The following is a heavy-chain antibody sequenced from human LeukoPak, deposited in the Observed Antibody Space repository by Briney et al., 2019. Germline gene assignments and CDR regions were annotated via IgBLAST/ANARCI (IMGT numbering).Heavy chain of an antibody. Sequence: GESLKISCKGPGYSFTSYWIGWVRQMPGKGLEWMGIIYPGDSDTRYSPSFQGQVTISADKSISTAYLQWSSLKASDTAMYYCARQPYYSGYDYDYWGQGTLVTVSS. V-gene: IGHV5-51*01. J-gene: IGHJ4*02. D-gene: IGHD5-12*01. CDR2: IYPGDSDT. CDR3: ARQPYYSGYDYDY. CDR1: GYSFTSYW.